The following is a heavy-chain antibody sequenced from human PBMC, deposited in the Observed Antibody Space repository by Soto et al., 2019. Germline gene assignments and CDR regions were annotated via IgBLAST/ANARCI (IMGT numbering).Heavy chain of an antibody. D-gene: IGHD4-17*01. CDR3: ARSSYGGKPYYYYYSGMAV. Sequence: SDTCSVEDGSSSGYYGSWIRKTPGKGLEWIGEINHSVITNYNPSLKSRVTISVDTSKNQFSLKLSSVTAADTAVYYCARSSYGGKPYYYYYSGMAVWGQGTTVTVS. CDR1: DGSSSGYY. CDR2: INHSVIT. J-gene: IGHJ6*02. V-gene: IGHV4-34*01.